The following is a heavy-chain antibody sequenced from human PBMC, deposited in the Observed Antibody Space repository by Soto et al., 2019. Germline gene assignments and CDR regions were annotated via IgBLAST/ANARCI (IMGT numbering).Heavy chain of an antibody. CDR2: ISYDGSNK. D-gene: IGHD3-9*01. CDR3: AKSEQVEETPIHFDY. CDR1: GFTFSSYG. J-gene: IGHJ4*02. Sequence: GGSLRLSCAASGFTFSSYGMHWVRQAPGKGLEWVAVISYDGSNKYYADSVKGRFTISRDNSKNTLYLQMNSLRAEDTAVYYCAKSEQVEETPIHFDYWGQGTLVTVSS. V-gene: IGHV3-30*18.